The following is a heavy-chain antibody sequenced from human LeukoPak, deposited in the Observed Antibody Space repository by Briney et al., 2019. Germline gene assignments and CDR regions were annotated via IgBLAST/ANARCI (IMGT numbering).Heavy chain of an antibody. CDR2: IYYSGST. Sequence: SETLSLTCTVSGGSISSSSYYWGWIRQPPGKGLEWIGYIYYSGSTYYNPSLKSRVTISVDTSKNQFSLKLNSVTAADTAVYYCARVEYSSSWYYFDYWGQGTLVTVSS. CDR3: ARVEYSSSWYYFDY. V-gene: IGHV4-31*03. J-gene: IGHJ4*02. D-gene: IGHD6-13*01. CDR1: GGSISSSSYY.